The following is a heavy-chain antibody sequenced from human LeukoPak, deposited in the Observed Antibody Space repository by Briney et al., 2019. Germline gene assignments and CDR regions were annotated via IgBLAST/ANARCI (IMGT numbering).Heavy chain of an antibody. J-gene: IGHJ3*02. CDR3: ARGSNSDWYGDAFDI. CDR1: GGSFSGYY. Sequence: SETLSLTCAVYGGSFSGYYWTWIRQSPGKGLEWIGEINHSGGTNYNPSLKSRVTISADTSKNQFSLKLSSVTAADTAVYYCARGSNSDWYGDAFDIWGQGTMVTVSS. CDR2: INHSGGT. D-gene: IGHD6-19*01. V-gene: IGHV4-34*01.